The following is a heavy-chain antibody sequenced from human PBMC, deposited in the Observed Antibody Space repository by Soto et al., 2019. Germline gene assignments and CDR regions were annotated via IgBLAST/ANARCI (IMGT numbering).Heavy chain of an antibody. J-gene: IGHJ4*02. D-gene: IGHD2-2*01. CDR2: IVVGSGNT. CDR1: GFTFTSSA. CDR3: AAVSRTTRGFDY. V-gene: IGHV1-58*01. Sequence: ASVKVSCKASGFTFTSSAVQWVRQARGQRLEWIGWIVVGSGNTNYAQKFQERVTITRDMSTSTAYMELSSLRSEDTAVYYCAAVSRTTRGFDYWGQGTLVTVSS.